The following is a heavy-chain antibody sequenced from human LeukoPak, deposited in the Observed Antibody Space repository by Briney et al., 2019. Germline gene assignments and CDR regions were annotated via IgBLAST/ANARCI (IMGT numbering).Heavy chain of an antibody. CDR1: GLSSTY. V-gene: IGHV3-53*05. CDR2: IYSGDST. J-gene: IGHJ4*02. D-gene: IGHD1-14*01. Sequence: GGSLRLSCVASGLSSTYMRWDRQAPGKGLEWDSVIYSGDSTYYADSVKGRFTISRDISKNTVYLQMNSLRPEDTAVYHCARDLWDATGYWGQGTLVTVAS. CDR3: ARDLWDATGY.